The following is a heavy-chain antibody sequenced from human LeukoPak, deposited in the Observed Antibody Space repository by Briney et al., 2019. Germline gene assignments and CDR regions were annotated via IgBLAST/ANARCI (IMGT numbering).Heavy chain of an antibody. CDR3: AVPDSSGYYFAAFDI. V-gene: IGHV1-18*01. CDR2: ISAYNGNT. Sequence: ASVKVSCKASGYTFTSYGISWVRQAPGQGLEWMGWISAYNGNTNYAQKLQGRVTMTTDTSTSTAYMELSSLRSEDTAVYYCAVPDSSGYYFAAFDIWGQGTMVTVSS. CDR1: GYTFTSYG. D-gene: IGHD3-22*01. J-gene: IGHJ3*02.